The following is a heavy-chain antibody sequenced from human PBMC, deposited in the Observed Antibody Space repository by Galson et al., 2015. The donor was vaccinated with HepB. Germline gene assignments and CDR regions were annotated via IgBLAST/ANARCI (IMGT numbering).Heavy chain of an antibody. CDR1: GYTFISYG. J-gene: IGHJ4*02. D-gene: IGHD2-15*01. CDR3: VRDAGRYCSGASCYPGYDY. Sequence: SVKVSCKASGYTFISYGVIWVRQAPGQGLEWMGWISTYNGNTKYAQKFQGRVTMTTDTSTSTAYMDLRSLRSDDTAVYYCVRDAGRYCSGASCYPGYDYWGQG. CDR2: ISTYNGNT. V-gene: IGHV1-18*01.